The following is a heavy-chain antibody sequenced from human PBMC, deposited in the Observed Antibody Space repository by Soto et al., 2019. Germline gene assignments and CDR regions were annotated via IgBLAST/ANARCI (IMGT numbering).Heavy chain of an antibody. CDR3: AGNDEGGSRL. CDR1: GFTFTSYS. D-gene: IGHD2-2*01. J-gene: IGHJ4*02. V-gene: IGHV3-21*01. CDR2: ISDGSDYI. Sequence: EVQLVESGGGLVKPGGSLRLSCVASGFTFTSYSMNWVRQAPGKGLEWVSSISDGSDYIVYADSMKGRFTISRDNAKNSLYLGMNSLRGEGTAVYFCAGNDEGGSRLWGQGTLVNVSS.